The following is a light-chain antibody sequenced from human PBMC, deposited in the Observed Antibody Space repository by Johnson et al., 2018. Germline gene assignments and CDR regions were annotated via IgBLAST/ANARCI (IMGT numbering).Light chain of an antibody. CDR1: SSNIGNNY. V-gene: IGLV1-51*02. Sequence: SVLTQPPSVSAAPGQKVTISCSVSSSNIGNNYVSWYQQLPGTAPKLLIYENNKRPSGIPDRFSGSKSGTSATLGITGLQTGDEADYYCETWDSSLSAGNVFGTGTKVTVL. CDR3: ETWDSSLSAGNV. CDR2: ENN. J-gene: IGLJ1*01.